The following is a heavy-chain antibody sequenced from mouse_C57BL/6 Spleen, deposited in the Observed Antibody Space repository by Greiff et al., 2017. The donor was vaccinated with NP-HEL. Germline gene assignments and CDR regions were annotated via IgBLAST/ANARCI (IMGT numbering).Heavy chain of an antibody. CDR2: IDPEDGET. J-gene: IGHJ4*01. Sequence: VHVKQSGAELVKPGASVKLSCTASGFNIKDYYMHWVKQRTEQGLEWIGRIDPEDGETKYAPKFQGKATIPADTSSNTAYLQLSSLTSEDTAVYYCARLDGNYIYAMDYWGQGTSVTVSS. V-gene: IGHV14-2*01. D-gene: IGHD2-1*01. CDR3: ARLDGNYIYAMDY. CDR1: GFNIKDYY.